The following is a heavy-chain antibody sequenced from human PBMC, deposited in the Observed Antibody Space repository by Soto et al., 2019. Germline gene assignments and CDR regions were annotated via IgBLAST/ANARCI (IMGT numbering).Heavy chain of an antibody. CDR1: GGSISSGAYY. CDR2: ISHRGTA. J-gene: IGHJ5*02. D-gene: IGHD6-13*01. Sequence: PSETLSLTCTVSGGSISSGAYYWGWNRQHPGKGLEWIGYISHRGTAYYTPSLKSRVSLSVDPSKSQFSLNVTSLTAADTAVYYCARVSATGTRWFDPWGPGTLVTVSS. V-gene: IGHV4-31*03. CDR3: ARVSATGTRWFDP.